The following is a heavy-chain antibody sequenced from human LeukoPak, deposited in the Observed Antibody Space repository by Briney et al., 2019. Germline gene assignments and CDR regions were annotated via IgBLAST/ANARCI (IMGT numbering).Heavy chain of an antibody. J-gene: IGHJ6*04. D-gene: IGHD3-3*01. CDR3: ARDWSYDFWSGPSPMDV. V-gene: IGHV3-64*01. CDR1: GFTFSSYA. CDR2: ISSNGGST. Sequence: AGGSLRLSCAASGFTFSSYAMHWVRQAPGKGLEYVSAISSNGGSTYYANSVKGRFTISRDNSKNTLYLQMGSLRAEDMAVYYCARDWSYDFWSGPSPMDVWGKGTTVTVSS.